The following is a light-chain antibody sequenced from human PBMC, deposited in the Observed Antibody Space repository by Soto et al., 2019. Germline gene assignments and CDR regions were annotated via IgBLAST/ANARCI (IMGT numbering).Light chain of an antibody. CDR1: NSDIGGYTY. V-gene: IGLV2-11*01. Sequence: QSALTQPRSVSGSPGQSVTISCTGTNSDIGGYTYVSWYQHHPGKAPKVMIYDVNRRPSGVLDRFSCSKSGNTASLTISGLQAEDEADYYCCSYAGRYNFWVFGGGTKLTVL. CDR2: DVN. CDR3: CSYAGRYNFWV. J-gene: IGLJ3*02.